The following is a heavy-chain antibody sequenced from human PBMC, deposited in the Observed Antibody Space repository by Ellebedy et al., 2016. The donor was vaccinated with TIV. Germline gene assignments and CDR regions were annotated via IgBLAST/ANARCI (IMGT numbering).Heavy chain of an antibody. J-gene: IGHJ6*02. CDR3: AREIFLWSLGNYYYGMDV. V-gene: IGHV3-48*04. D-gene: IGHD3-10*01. Sequence: GGSLRLXCAASGFTVSSNYMSWVRQAPGKGLAWVSYIGSSSTTIYYADSVKGRFTVSRDNAKNSLYLQLNSLSAEDTAVYYCAREIFLWSLGNYYYGMDVWGHGTTVIVSS. CDR1: GFTVSSNY. CDR2: IGSSSTTI.